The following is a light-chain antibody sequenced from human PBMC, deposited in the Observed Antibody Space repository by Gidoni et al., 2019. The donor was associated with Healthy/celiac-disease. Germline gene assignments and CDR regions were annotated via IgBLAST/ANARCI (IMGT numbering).Light chain of an antibody. CDR3: AAWDDSLSGPV. Sequence: QSVLTQAPSASGTPGQSVTISCSGSSSNIGSNFVYWYQQLPGTAPKLLIYRNKQRPSGVPDRVSGSKSGTSASLDISGLRSEDEADYYCAAWDDSLSGPVFGGGTKLTVL. CDR2: RNK. V-gene: IGLV1-47*01. J-gene: IGLJ3*02. CDR1: SSNIGSNF.